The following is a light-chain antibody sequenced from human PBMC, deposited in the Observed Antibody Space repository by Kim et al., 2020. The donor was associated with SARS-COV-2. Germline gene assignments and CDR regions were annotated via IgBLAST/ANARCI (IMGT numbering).Light chain of an antibody. CDR3: LQTNDFPLT. V-gene: IGKV1-12*01. CDR2: AVS. CDR1: QNNNSW. J-gene: IGKJ4*01. Sequence: ASVGVRGTITCRESQNNNSWLAWYQQKPGKTPKLLIDAVSNLESGVPSRFSGSGAGTHFTIIIASLQPEDIATYYCLQTNDFPLTFGGGTKVDIK.